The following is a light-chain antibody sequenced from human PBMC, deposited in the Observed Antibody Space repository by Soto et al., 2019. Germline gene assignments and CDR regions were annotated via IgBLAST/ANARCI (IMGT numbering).Light chain of an antibody. CDR3: QQYHNYPFT. Sequence: DIQMTQSPSSPSASVGDRLTITCRASQGINNYLAWFQHKPGTAPKSLIYAASSLQSGVPSRFSGSGSGTYFTLTISSLQPEDFATYYCQQYHNYPFTFGPGTKVDIK. CDR2: AAS. J-gene: IGKJ3*01. V-gene: IGKV1-16*01. CDR1: QGINNY.